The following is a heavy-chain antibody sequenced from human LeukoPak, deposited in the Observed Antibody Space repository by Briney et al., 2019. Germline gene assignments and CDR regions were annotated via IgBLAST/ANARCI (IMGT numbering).Heavy chain of an antibody. Sequence: GGSLRLSCAASGFTSSVYWMSWVRQAPGMGLEWVANIKQDGSEKYYLDSVKGRFTISRDNARNSLYLQMNSLRAEDTAVYYCVPTHGPDSSGSWGQGTLVTVSS. CDR3: VPTHGPDSSGS. J-gene: IGHJ4*02. CDR2: IKQDGSEK. D-gene: IGHD3-22*01. V-gene: IGHV3-7*01. CDR1: GFTSSVYW.